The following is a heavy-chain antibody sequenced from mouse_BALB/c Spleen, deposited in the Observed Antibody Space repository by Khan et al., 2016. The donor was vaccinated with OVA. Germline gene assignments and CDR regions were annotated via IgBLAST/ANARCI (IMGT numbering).Heavy chain of an antibody. Sequence: QVQLQQSGAELAKPGASVKMSCKASGYTFTSYWMHWVKQRPGQGLEWIGYINPTTDYTEYNQIFKDKATLTADKSSSTAYMQLRSLTSEDSAVYYCVNHGISSAWFTYWGQGTLVTVSA. CDR1: GYTFTSYW. J-gene: IGHJ3*01. CDR2: INPTTDYT. V-gene: IGHV1-7*01. CDR3: VNHGISSAWFTY. D-gene: IGHD1-1*01.